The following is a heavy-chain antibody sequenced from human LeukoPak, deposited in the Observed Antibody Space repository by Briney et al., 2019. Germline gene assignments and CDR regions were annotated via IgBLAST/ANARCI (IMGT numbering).Heavy chain of an antibody. CDR3: AKSMATVTDACDS. Sequence: SETLSLTCNVSGDSLTRHYWSWIRQTPGKGLEWIGYVFHSGTTNYSPSLKSRVTKSLDMSKKQFYLRLASVTAADTAVYYCAKSMATVTDACDSWGRGRMVSVSS. V-gene: IGHV4-4*08. D-gene: IGHD5-24*01. CDR1: GDSLTRHY. J-gene: IGHJ3*02. CDR2: VFHSGTT.